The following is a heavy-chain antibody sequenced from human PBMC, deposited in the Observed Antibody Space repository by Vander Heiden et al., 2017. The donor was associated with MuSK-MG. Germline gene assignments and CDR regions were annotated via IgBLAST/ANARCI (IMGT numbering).Heavy chain of an antibody. J-gene: IGHJ4*02. V-gene: IGHV4-59*01. D-gene: IGHD3-22*01. CDR2: IYHSGRT. Sequence: QVRLQESGPGLVKPSGTLSLPCNISGGSMRNFYWTWIRQPPGKGLEWIGNIYHSGRTDFMPSLKSRLTMSVDTPKGQFSLRLSSVTAADTGIYFCARAMGDFYDSAVYDPKFFDYWGPGILVTISS. CDR3: ARAMGDFYDSAVYDPKFFDY. CDR1: GGSMRNFY.